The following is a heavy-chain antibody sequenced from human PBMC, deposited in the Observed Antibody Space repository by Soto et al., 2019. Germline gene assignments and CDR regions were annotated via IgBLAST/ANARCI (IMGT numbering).Heavy chain of an antibody. CDR2: INSDGSST. V-gene: IGHV3-74*01. D-gene: IGHD3-3*01. Sequence: PGGSLRLSCAASGFTFSSYWMHWVRQAPGKGLVWVSRINSDGSSTSYADSVKGRFTISRDNAKNTLYLQMNSLRAEDTAVYYCARELITIFGVVIQNYYYYYGMDVWGQGTTVTVSS. J-gene: IGHJ6*02. CDR3: ARELITIFGVVIQNYYYYYGMDV. CDR1: GFTFSSYW.